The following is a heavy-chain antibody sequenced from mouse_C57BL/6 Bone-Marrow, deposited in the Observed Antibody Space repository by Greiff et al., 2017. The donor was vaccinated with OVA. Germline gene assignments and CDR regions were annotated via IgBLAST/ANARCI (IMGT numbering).Heavy chain of an antibody. CDR2: ISSGGDYI. Sequence: EVKLVESGEGLVKPGGSLKLSCAASGFTFSSYAMSWVRQTPEKRLEWVAYISSGGDYIYYADTVKGRFTISRDNARNTLYLQMSSLKSEDTAMYYCTRDPLYGSFYYAMDYWGQGTSVTVSS. CDR1: GFTFSSYA. V-gene: IGHV5-9-1*02. CDR3: TRDPLYGSFYYAMDY. J-gene: IGHJ4*01. D-gene: IGHD1-1*01.